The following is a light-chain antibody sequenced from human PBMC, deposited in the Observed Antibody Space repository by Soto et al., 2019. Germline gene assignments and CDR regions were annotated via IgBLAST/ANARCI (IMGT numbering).Light chain of an antibody. V-gene: IGKV3-20*01. CDR3: QQYGSSPRT. CDR1: QSVISSY. CDR2: GAS. J-gene: IGKJ2*01. Sequence: EIVLTQSPGTLSLSPGERATLSCRASQSVISSYLAWYQQKPGQAPRLLSFGASSRATGIPDRFSGSGSGTDFTLTISRLEPEDFAVYYGQQYGSSPRTFGQGTKLEIK.